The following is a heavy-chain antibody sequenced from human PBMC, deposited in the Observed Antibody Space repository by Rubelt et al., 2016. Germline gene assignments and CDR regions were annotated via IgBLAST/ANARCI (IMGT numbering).Heavy chain of an antibody. J-gene: IGHJ4*01. CDR3: ARSPGWFDY. V-gene: IGHV3-23*04. CDR1: GFTFFNFA. Sequence: EVQLVESGGGLVKPGGSLRLSCAASGFTFFNFAMTWVRQAPGKGLEWVSVITGSGGSTLYEDSVKGRFTISRDNSQNTVYLPMNSRRAWDTAVYYCARSPGWFDYWGQGTLVTVSS. CDR2: ITGSGGST. D-gene: IGHD2-15*01.